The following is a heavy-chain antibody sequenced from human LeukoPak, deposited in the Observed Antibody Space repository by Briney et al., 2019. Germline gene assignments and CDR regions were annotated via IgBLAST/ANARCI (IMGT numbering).Heavy chain of an antibody. D-gene: IGHD4-17*01. Sequence: SVTVSCKASGGTFSSYAISWVRQAPGQGLEWMGGIIPIFGTANYAQKFQGRVTITADESTGTAYMELSSLRSGDTAVYYCARAGTIHYYYYGMDVWGQGTTVTVSS. J-gene: IGHJ6*02. CDR1: GGTFSSYA. CDR2: IIPIFGTA. V-gene: IGHV1-69*13. CDR3: ARAGTIHYYYYGMDV.